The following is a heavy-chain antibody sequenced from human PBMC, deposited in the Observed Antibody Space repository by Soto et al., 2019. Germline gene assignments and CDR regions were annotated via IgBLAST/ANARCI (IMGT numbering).Heavy chain of an antibody. CDR3: AKVERAVAGIID. V-gene: IGHV3-23*01. J-gene: IGHJ4*02. D-gene: IGHD6-19*01. Sequence: PGGSLRLSCAASGFTFSSYAMSWVRPAPGKGLDWVSAISVSVGSTYYADSVKGRFTISRDNSKNTLYLQMNSLRAEDTAVYYCAKVERAVAGIIDWGQGTLVTVSS. CDR1: GFTFSSYA. CDR2: ISVSVGST.